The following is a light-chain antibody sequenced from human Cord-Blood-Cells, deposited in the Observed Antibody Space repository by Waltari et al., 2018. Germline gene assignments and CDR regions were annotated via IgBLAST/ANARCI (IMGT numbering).Light chain of an antibody. J-gene: IGKJ2*01. CDR2: GAS. V-gene: IGKV3-20*01. CDR1: QSVSSSY. CDR3: QQYGSSPMYT. Sequence: EIVLTQSPGTLSLSQGERATLSCRASQSVSSSYLAWYQRKPGQAPRLLIYGASSRATGIPDRFSGSGSGTDFTLTISRLEPEDFAVYYCQQYGSSPMYTFGQGTKLEIK.